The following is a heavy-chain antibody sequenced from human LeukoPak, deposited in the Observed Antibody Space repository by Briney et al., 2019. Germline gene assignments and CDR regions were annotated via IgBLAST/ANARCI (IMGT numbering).Heavy chain of an antibody. CDR3: AKRGVVIRVILVGFHKEAYYFDS. D-gene: IGHD3-22*01. J-gene: IGHJ4*02. Sequence: GGSLRLTCAVSGITLSNYGMSWVRQAPGKGLEWVAGISDRCSRTNYADSVKGRFTISTDHPKNTLYLQMNSLRAEDTAVYFCAKRGVVIRVILVGFHKEAYYFDSWGQGALVTVSS. CDR2: ISDRCSRT. CDR1: GITLSNYG. V-gene: IGHV3-23*01.